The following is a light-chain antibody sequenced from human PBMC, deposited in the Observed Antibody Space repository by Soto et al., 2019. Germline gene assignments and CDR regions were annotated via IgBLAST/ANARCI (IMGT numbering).Light chain of an antibody. CDR2: DAS. V-gene: IGKV1-5*01. CDR3: QQYDSYSRT. Sequence: IQMTQAPSTLSASVGNRVTITCRASQTISNWLAWYQQKPGKAPNLLIYDASSLQGGVLSRFSGSGSGTEFTLTISSLQPDDFATYYCQQYDSYSRTFGQGTKVDIK. CDR1: QTISNW. J-gene: IGKJ1*01.